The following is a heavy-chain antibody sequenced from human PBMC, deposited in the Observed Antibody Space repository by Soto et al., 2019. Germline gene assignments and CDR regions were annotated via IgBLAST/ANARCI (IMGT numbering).Heavy chain of an antibody. D-gene: IGHD2-15*01. CDR1: GFTFSSYS. CDR2: ISSSSSTI. Sequence: GALRLSCAASGFTFSSYSMNWVRQAPGKGLEWVSYISSSSSTIYYADSVKGRFTISRDNAKNSLYLQMNSLRAEDTAVYYCARDKGRSPLDYWGQGTLVTVSS. V-gene: IGHV3-48*01. CDR3: ARDKGRSPLDY. J-gene: IGHJ4*02.